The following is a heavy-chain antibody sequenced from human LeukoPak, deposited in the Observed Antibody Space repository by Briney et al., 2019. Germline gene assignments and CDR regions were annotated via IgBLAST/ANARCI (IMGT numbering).Heavy chain of an antibody. Sequence: PGGSLRLSCTASGFTFSSYSMNWVRQAPGKGLEWVSYISSSGSTIYYADSVKGRFTISRDNAKNSLYLQMNSLRAEDTAVYYCARAGGYSSWGYYYYMDVWGKETTVTVSS. D-gene: IGHD6-13*01. V-gene: IGHV3-48*04. J-gene: IGHJ6*03. CDR1: GFTFSSYS. CDR2: ISSSGSTI. CDR3: ARAGGYSSWGYYYYMDV.